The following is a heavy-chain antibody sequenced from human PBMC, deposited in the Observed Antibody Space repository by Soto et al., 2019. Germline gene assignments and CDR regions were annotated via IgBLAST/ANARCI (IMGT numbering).Heavy chain of an antibody. CDR2: ISAYNGNT. V-gene: IGHV1-18*01. J-gene: IGHJ3*02. Sequence: ASVKVSCKASGYTFTSYGISWVRQAPGQGLEWMGWISAYNGNTNYAQKLQGRVTMTTDTSTSTAYMELRSLRSDDTAVYYCARDSLMITFALSLGRAFDIWGQGTMVTVSS. D-gene: IGHD3-16*01. CDR1: GYTFTSYG. CDR3: ARDSLMITFALSLGRAFDI.